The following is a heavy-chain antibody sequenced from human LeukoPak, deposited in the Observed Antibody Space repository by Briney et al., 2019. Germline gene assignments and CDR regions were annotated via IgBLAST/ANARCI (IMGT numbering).Heavy chain of an antibody. J-gene: IGHJ4*02. CDR2: INTDGSDT. CDR1: GFTFNNYW. V-gene: IGHV3-74*01. D-gene: IGHD6-25*01. Sequence: GGSLRLSCAAPGFTFNNYWMHSVRRAPGKGLVWVSVINTDGSDTNNADSVNGRFTISRDNAKNTLYLQMNSLRAEDTAVYYCVRGSSGWKGVDYWGQGTLVNVSS. CDR3: VRGSSGWKGVDY.